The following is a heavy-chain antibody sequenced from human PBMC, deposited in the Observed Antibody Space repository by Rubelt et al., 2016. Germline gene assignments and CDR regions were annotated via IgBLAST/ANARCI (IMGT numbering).Heavy chain of an antibody. V-gene: IGHV2-5*02. J-gene: IGHJ5*02. CDR1: GFSLITNGVG. CDR2: TYWDDDK. Sequence: QITLKESGPSLVRPTQTLTLTCTFSGFSLITNGVGVGWIRQPQGKALEWLALTYWDDDKRYSPSLKSRLPITKDTSKNQMAFTMTNMDPVDRATYYCADVPQCRWFATWGQGSLVTVSS. CDR3: ADVPQCRWFAT.